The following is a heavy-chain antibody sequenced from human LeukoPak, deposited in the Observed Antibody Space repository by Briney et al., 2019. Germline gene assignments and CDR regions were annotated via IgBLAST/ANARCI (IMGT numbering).Heavy chain of an antibody. Sequence: GGSLRLSCATSGFTFSSYGMHWVRQAPGKGLEWVAVIWYDGSNKYYADSVKGRFTISRDNSKNTLYLQMNSLRAEDTAVYYCAKGLGRVGATSFDYWGQGTLVTVSS. CDR2: IWYDGSNK. D-gene: IGHD1-26*01. J-gene: IGHJ4*02. V-gene: IGHV3-33*06. CDR1: GFTFSSYG. CDR3: AKGLGRVGATSFDY.